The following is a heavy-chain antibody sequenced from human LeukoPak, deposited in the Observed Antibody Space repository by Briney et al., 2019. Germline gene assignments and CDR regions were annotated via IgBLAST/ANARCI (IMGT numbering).Heavy chain of an antibody. J-gene: IGHJ4*02. Sequence: ASVKVSCKASGYTFTSYYMHWVRQAPGQGLEWMGIINPSGGSTSYAQKFQGRVTMTRDTSTSTVYMELSSLRSEDTAVYYCARGADITMIVVVSPFDYWGQGTLVTVSS. CDR1: GYTFTSYY. D-gene: IGHD3-22*01. CDR2: INPSGGST. V-gene: IGHV1-46*01. CDR3: ARGADITMIVVVSPFDY.